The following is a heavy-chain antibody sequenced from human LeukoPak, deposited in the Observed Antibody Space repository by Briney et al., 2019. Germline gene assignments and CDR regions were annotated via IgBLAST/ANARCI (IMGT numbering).Heavy chain of an antibody. J-gene: IGHJ6*02. Sequence: PGGSLRLSCAASGFTFSSYWMNWVRQAPGKGLVWVSRIASDGSSTTYADSVKGRFSISRDNAKNTLYLQMNSLRVEDTAVYYCARVAPNYYYYYGMDVWGQGTTVTVSS. V-gene: IGHV3-74*01. CDR1: GFTFSSYW. CDR3: ARVAPNYYYYYGMDV. CDR2: IASDGSST.